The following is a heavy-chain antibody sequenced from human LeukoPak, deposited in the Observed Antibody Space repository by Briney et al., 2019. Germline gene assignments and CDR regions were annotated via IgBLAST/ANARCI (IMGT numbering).Heavy chain of an antibody. Sequence: GGSLRLSCAASGFTVSSNYMSWVRQAPGKGLEWVSYISSSATTTYYADSVKGRFTISRDNAKNSLYLQMNSLRAEDAAVYYCARVGGVCTSGWCSYGMDVWGQGTTVTVSS. D-gene: IGHD6-19*01. V-gene: IGHV3-11*04. J-gene: IGHJ6*02. CDR1: GFTVSSNY. CDR2: ISSSATTT. CDR3: ARVGGVCTSGWCSYGMDV.